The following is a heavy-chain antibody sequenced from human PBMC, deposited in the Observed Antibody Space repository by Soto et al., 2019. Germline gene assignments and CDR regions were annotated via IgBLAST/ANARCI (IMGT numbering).Heavy chain of an antibody. D-gene: IGHD2-15*01. Sequence: GGSLRLSCAASGFTFSSYAMNWVRQAQGKGLEWVAVIWYDGSNKYYADSVKGRFTISRDNSKNTLYLQMNSLRAEDTAVYYCAKLLHCSGGSCYFPDAFDIWGQGTMVTVSS. V-gene: IGHV3-30*02. CDR3: AKLLHCSGGSCYFPDAFDI. CDR1: GFTFSSYA. CDR2: IWYDGSNK. J-gene: IGHJ3*02.